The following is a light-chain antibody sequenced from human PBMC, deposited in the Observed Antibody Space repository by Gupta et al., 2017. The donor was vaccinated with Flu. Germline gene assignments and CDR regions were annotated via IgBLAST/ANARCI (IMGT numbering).Light chain of an antibody. Sequence: DVHLTQSPPPLATFVGDRVTITCRASQNIEDWLAWYQQKPGTAPKLLISTASTLQSGVPSRFSGSGSGTDFTLTINNLQPDDSAIYICHQYYSYSPYTFGQGTKLLI. J-gene: IGKJ2*01. CDR1: QNIEDW. CDR2: TAS. V-gene: IGKV1-5*03. CDR3: HQYYSYSPYT.